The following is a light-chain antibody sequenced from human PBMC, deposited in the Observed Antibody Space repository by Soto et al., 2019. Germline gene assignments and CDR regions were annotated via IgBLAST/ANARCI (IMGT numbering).Light chain of an antibody. CDR2: RVS. CDR1: QSLVCTDDNTY. V-gene: IGKV2-30*01. CDR3: MQATHWPHT. J-gene: IGKJ2*01. Sequence: EVVLTQSPLSLPVTLGQPASISCRSSQSLVCTDDNTYLNWFQQRPGQSPRRLIYRVSNRDSGVPDRFSGSGSGTDFTLKISRVEAEDVAIYFCMQATHWPHTFGQGTKLEIK.